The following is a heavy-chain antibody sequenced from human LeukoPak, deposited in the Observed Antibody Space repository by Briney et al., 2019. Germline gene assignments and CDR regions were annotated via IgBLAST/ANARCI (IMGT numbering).Heavy chain of an antibody. CDR3: ARDRVRYSYGGVQDYFDY. Sequence: SETLSLTCTVSGGSISSYYWSWIRQPAGKGLEWIGRIYTSGSTNYNPSLKSRVTMLVDTSKNQFSLKLSSVTAADTAVYYCARDRVRYSYGGVQDYFDYWGQGTLVTVSS. CDR1: GGSISSYY. D-gene: IGHD5-18*01. J-gene: IGHJ4*02. CDR2: IYTSGST. V-gene: IGHV4-4*07.